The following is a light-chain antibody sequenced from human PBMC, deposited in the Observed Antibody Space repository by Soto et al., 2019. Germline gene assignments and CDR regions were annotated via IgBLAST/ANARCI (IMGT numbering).Light chain of an antibody. CDR2: DVS. CDR1: SSDVGGYNY. CDR3: CSYTTSNTRQIV. J-gene: IGLJ1*01. Sequence: QSVLTQPASVSGYPGQSITISCTGASSDVGGYNYVSWYQQQPGKAPKFMIYDVSNRPSGVSNRFSGSKSGNTASLTISGLQAEDEAGYYCCSYTTSNTRQIVFGTGTKVTVL. V-gene: IGLV2-14*01.